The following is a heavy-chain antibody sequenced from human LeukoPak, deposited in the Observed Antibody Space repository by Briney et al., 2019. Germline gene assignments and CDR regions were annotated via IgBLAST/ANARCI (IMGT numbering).Heavy chain of an antibody. V-gene: IGHV3-74*01. CDR3: ARGWYGPDS. J-gene: IGHJ5*01. Sequence: GGSLRLSCAASGVTFSSHSMHWVRQAPGKGLVWVSGISRDGTSTNYADAVKGRYTISRDNAKNTMYLQMNSLRVEDTAVYSCARGWYGPDSCGQGTLVTVSS. CDR2: ISRDGTST. CDR1: GVTFSSHS. D-gene: IGHD2-15*01.